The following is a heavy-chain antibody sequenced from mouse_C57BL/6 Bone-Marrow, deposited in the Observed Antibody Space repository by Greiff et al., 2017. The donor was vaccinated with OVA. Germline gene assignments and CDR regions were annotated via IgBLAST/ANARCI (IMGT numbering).Heavy chain of an antibody. CDR3: ARSGGYSFDY. CDR1: GYTFTNYW. D-gene: IGHD3-1*01. Sequence: QVHVKQSGAELVRPGTSVKMSCKASGYTFTNYWIGWAKQRPGHGLEWIGDIYPGGGYTNYNEKFKGKATLTADKSSSTAYMQFSSLTSEDSAIYYGARSGGYSFDYWGQGTTLTVSS. J-gene: IGHJ2*01. CDR2: IYPGGGYT. V-gene: IGHV1-63*01.